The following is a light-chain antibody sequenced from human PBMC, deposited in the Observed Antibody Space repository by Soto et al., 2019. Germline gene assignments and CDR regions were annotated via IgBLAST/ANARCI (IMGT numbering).Light chain of an antibody. CDR1: QSFSSSY. Sequence: EIVLTQSPGTLSLSPGERATLSCRASQSFSSSYLAWYQQKHGQAPRLLIYGASSRATGIPDRLSGSGAGTDFTLTISRLGPQDVGVYYCMQYGGSPRYTFGQGTKLEIK. CDR3: MQYGGSPRYT. V-gene: IGKV3-20*01. J-gene: IGKJ2*01. CDR2: GAS.